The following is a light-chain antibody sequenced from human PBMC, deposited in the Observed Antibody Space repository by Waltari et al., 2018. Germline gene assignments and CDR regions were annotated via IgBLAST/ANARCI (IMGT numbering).Light chain of an antibody. V-gene: IGLV3-10*01. CDR2: EDT. CDR3: YSSDSTGLRV. J-gene: IGLJ1*01. Sequence: YDLTQPRSVSVSPGQTARITCSGHELQRKRADWLQQKSGQAPRLVISEDTKRPSGIPERFSGSSSGTVATLTSTGAQVDDEADYYCYSSDSTGLRVFGGGTTVVVL. CDR1: ELQRKR.